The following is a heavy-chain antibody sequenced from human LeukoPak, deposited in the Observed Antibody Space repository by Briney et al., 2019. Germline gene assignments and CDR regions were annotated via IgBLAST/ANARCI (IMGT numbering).Heavy chain of an antibody. D-gene: IGHD4-17*01. Sequence: ASVKVSCKASGYTFTSYGISWVRQAPGQGXEWTGWISAYNGNTNYAQKLQGRVTMTTDTSTSTAYMELRSLRSDDTAVYYCASSRATVTTSYYFDYWGQGTLVTVSS. CDR3: ASSRATVTTSYYFDY. J-gene: IGHJ4*02. CDR2: ISAYNGNT. V-gene: IGHV1-18*01. CDR1: GYTFTSYG.